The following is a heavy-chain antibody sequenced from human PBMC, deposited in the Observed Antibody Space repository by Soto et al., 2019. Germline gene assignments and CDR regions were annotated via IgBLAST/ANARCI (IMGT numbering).Heavy chain of an antibody. CDR2: IDQDGGEK. CDR1: DFTFSRYW. D-gene: IGHD6-6*01. V-gene: IGHV3-7*05. CDR3: ARVVYRSSWGGRFDP. Sequence: EVQLVESGGGLVQPGGSLRLSCAASDFTFSRYWMGWVRQAPGKGLEWVANIDQDGGEKYYVDSVKGRFTISRDNGNNSLYLEMNCLRGEDTAVYFCARVVYRSSWGGRFDPWGQGALVTVSS. J-gene: IGHJ5*02.